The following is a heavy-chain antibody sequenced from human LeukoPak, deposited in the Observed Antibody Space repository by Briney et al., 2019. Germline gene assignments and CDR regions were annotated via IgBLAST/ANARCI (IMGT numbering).Heavy chain of an antibody. V-gene: IGHV4-4*07. J-gene: IGHJ4*02. D-gene: IGHD3-3*01. CDR1: GGSISSYY. Sequence: KSSETLSLTCTVSGGSISSYYWNWIRQPAGKGLEWIGHIYSSGSTNYNPSLKSRVTMSVDTSKNQFSLKVNSVTAADTAVYYCARPANYDFLSGLDYWGRGTLVTVSS. CDR2: IYSSGST. CDR3: ARPANYDFLSGLDY.